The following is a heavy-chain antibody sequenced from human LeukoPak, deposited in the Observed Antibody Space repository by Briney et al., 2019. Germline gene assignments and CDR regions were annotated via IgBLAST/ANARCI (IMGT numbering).Heavy chain of an antibody. V-gene: IGHV3-33*01. D-gene: IGHD4-23*01. CDR3: ARGADRWNYFDY. Sequence: PGGSLRLSCAASGSTFSSYGMHWVRQAPGKGLEWVAVIWYDGGNKYYADSVKGRFTISRDNSKNTLDVQMNSLRAEDTAVYYCARGADRWNYFDYWGQGTLVTVSS. J-gene: IGHJ4*02. CDR1: GSTFSSYG. CDR2: IWYDGGNK.